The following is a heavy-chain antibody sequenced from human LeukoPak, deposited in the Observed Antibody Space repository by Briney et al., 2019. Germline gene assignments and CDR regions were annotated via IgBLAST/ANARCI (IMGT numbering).Heavy chain of an antibody. CDR1: SGSISSTNW. D-gene: IGHD6-13*01. CDR2: INHSGST. J-gene: IGHJ4*02. CDR3: AREGAGTYFDY. V-gene: IGHV4-4*02. Sequence: SETLPLTCGVSSGSISSTNWWSWVRQSPGKGLEWIGEINHSGSTNYNPSLKSRVTMSVDKSKNQFSLSLSSVTAADTAIYHCAREGAGTYFDYRGQGTLVTVSS.